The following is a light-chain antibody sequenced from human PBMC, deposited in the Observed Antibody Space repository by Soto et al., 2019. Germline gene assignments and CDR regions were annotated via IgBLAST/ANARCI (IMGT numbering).Light chain of an antibody. J-gene: IGLJ2*01. Sequence: QSVLTQPPSAPGTPGQRVTISCSGSSSNIGSNTVNWYQQLPGTAPKLLIYSNNQRPSGVPDRFSGSKSGTSASLAISGLQSEDVADYYCAAWDDSLNGVVFGGGTKLTVL. CDR2: SNN. CDR3: AAWDDSLNGVV. V-gene: IGLV1-44*01. CDR1: SSNIGSNT.